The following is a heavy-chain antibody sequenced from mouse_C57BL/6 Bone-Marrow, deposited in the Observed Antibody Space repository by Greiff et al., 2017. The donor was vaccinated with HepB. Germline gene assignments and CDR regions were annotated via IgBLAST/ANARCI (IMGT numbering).Heavy chain of an antibody. V-gene: IGHV1-80*01. D-gene: IGHD1-1*01. J-gene: IGHJ2*01. Sequence: VQLQQSGAELVKPGASVKISCKASGYAFSSYWMNWVKQRPGKGLEWIGQIYPGDGDTNYNGKFKGKATLTADKSSSTAYMQLSSLTSEDSAVYFCARGGNITTVVDYWGQGTTLTVSS. CDR1: GYAFSSYW. CDR3: ARGGNITTVVDY. CDR2: IYPGDGDT.